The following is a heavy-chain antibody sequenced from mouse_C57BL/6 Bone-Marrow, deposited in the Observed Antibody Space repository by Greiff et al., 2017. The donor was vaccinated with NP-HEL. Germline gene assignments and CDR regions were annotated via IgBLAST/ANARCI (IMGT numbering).Heavy chain of an antibody. CDR3: ARLGNY. Sequence: ASEKGLEWVAYISSGSSTIYYADTVKGRFTISRDNAKNTLFLQMTSLRSEDTAMYYCARLGNYWGQGTTLTVSS. V-gene: IGHV5-17*01. J-gene: IGHJ2*01. CDR2: ISSGSSTI.